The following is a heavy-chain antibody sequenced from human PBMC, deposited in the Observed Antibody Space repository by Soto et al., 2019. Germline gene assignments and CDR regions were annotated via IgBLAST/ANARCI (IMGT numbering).Heavy chain of an antibody. CDR2: IYSSGST. Sequence: QVQLQESGPGLVKPSETLSLTCSVSSGSVSSGNYYWSWIRQPPGGGLEWIGHIYSSGSTNYNPSLKSRVTKSVDTSKNQFSLILSSVTAADTAMYYCARDREAAGYQYWGQGTLVTVSS. CDR1: SGSVSSGNYY. V-gene: IGHV4-61*01. D-gene: IGHD2-2*03. CDR3: ARDREAAGYQY. J-gene: IGHJ1*01.